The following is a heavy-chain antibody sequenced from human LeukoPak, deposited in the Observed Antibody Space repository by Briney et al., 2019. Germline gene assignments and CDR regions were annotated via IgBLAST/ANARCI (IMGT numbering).Heavy chain of an antibody. CDR3: ASSPCYRRYFDY. Sequence: PGGSLRLSCAASGFTFSSYEMNWVRQAPGKGLEWVSYISSSGSTIYYADSVKGRFTISRDNAKNSLYLQMNSLRAEDTAVYYRASSPCYRRYFDYWGQGTLVTVSS. CDR2: ISSSGSTI. D-gene: IGHD4-11*01. CDR1: GFTFSSYE. J-gene: IGHJ4*02. V-gene: IGHV3-48*03.